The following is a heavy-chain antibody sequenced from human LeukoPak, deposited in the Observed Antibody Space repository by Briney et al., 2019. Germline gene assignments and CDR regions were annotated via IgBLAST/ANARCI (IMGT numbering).Heavy chain of an antibody. CDR2: INRDGSRT. D-gene: IGHD3-10*01. J-gene: IGHJ3*02. V-gene: IGHV3-74*01. CDR3: ARGMYYYGSGSYYRVDSFDI. CDR1: GFTFSRYW. Sequence: PGGSLRLSCAASGFTFSRYWMHWVRQAPGKGLVWVSRINRDGSRTSYADPVKGRFTISHDQATNTLYLQVNSLRAEDTAVYYCARGMYYYGSGSYYRVDSFDIWGQGTMVTVSS.